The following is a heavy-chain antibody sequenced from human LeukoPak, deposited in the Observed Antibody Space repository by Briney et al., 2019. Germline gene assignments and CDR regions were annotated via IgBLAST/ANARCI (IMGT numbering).Heavy chain of an antibody. D-gene: IGHD6-6*01. CDR2: IYYSGST. Sequence: PSETLSLTCAVSGGSISSYFWSWIRQPPGKGLEWIAYIYYSGSTDYNPSLKSRVTISVDTSKNQFSLKLSSVTAADTAVYYCAREYSSSGDAFDIWGQGTMVTVSS. CDR3: AREYSSSGDAFDI. V-gene: IGHV4-59*01. J-gene: IGHJ3*02. CDR1: GGSISSYF.